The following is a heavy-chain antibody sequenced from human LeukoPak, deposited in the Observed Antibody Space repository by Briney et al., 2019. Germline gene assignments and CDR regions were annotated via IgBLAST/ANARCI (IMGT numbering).Heavy chain of an antibody. Sequence: GGSLRLSCAVSGFTFSSYAMSWVRQAPGKGLEWVSGLSGTGGTTYSADSVKGRFTISRDNPKNTLYLQMNSLRAEDTAIYYCAKEASSGYYTALYFDFWGQGTLVTVSS. V-gene: IGHV3-23*01. CDR1: GFTFSSYA. CDR2: LSGTGGTT. CDR3: AKEASSGYYTALYFDF. D-gene: IGHD3-22*01. J-gene: IGHJ4*02.